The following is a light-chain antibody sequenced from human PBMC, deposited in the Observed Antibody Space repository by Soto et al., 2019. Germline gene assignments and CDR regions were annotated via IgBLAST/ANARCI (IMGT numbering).Light chain of an antibody. Sequence: EIVRTHSPATLSVSTGERATLSCRASQSVSGYLAWYQQKPGQAPRLLIYGTSTRATGVPARFSGSGSGTEFTLTISNLQSEDSAVYHCHQYSNQFRTFGQGTKVDI. CDR2: GTS. CDR3: HQYSNQFRT. J-gene: IGKJ1*01. V-gene: IGKV3-15*01. CDR1: QSVSGY.